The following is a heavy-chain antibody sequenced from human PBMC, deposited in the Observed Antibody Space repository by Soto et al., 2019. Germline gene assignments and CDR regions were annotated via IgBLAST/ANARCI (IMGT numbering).Heavy chain of an antibody. D-gene: IGHD1-1*01. V-gene: IGHV3-30-3*01. CDR2: ISYDGSNK. Sequence: QVQLVESGGGVVQPGRSLRLSCAASGFTFSSYAMHWVRQAPGKGLEWVAVISYDGSNKYYADSVKGRFTISRDNSKNTLYLQMNSLRAEDTAVYYCARDFYNWNDLGYFDYWGQGTLVTVSS. J-gene: IGHJ4*02. CDR1: GFTFSSYA. CDR3: ARDFYNWNDLGYFDY.